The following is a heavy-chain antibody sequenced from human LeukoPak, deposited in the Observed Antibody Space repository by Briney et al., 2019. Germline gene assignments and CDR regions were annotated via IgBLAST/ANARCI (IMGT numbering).Heavy chain of an antibody. CDR2: ISSSSYI. J-gene: IGHJ4*02. CDR1: GFTFSSYS. CDR3: AREGIAAAGTIYYFDY. D-gene: IGHD6-13*01. V-gene: IGHV3-21*01. Sequence: GGSLRLSCAASGFTFSSYSMNWVRQAPGKGLEWVSSISSSSYIYYADSVKGRFTISRDNAKNSPYLQMNSLRAEDTAVYYCAREGIAAAGTIYYFDYWGQGTLVTVSS.